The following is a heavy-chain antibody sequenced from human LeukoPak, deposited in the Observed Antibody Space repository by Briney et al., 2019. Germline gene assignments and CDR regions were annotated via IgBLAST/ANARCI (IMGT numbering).Heavy chain of an antibody. J-gene: IGHJ4*02. CDR2: ISWNSGSR. CDR1: GFTFDDYA. CDR3: AKDIRSMIGAPFDY. Sequence: GGSLRLSCAASGFTFDDYAMHWVRQAPGKGLEGVSGISWNSGSRGYADSVKGRFTISRDNAKNSLYLQMNSLRAEDTALYYCAKDIRSMIGAPFDYWGQGTLVTVSS. D-gene: IGHD3-22*01. V-gene: IGHV3-9*01.